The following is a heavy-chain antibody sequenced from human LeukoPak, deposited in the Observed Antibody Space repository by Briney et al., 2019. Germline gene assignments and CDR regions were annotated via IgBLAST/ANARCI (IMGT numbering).Heavy chain of an antibody. D-gene: IGHD2-2*02. Sequence: GGSLRLSCAASGFTFSTYWMKWVRQAPGKGLEWVANIKQDGSEKYYVDSVKGRFTISRDNAKNSLYLQMNSLRAEDTAVYYCARDGVVPAAISRWFDPWGQGTLVTVSS. V-gene: IGHV3-7*03. CDR3: ARDGVVPAAISRWFDP. CDR2: IKQDGSEK. CDR1: GFTFSTYW. J-gene: IGHJ5*02.